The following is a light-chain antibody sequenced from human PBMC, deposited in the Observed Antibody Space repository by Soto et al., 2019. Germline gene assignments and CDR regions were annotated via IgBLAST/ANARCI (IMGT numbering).Light chain of an antibody. CDR2: RAS. V-gene: IGKV1-5*03. J-gene: IGKJ3*01. CDR3: QHYETYSGT. Sequence: DIQLTQSPSSLSASVGDRVTITCRASQIISTWLAWYQQKSGEAPKLLIYRASNLVSGVPSRFSGSGSGTKFPLTISGLQPDDFSIYYCQHYETYSGTFGPGTKVDL. CDR1: QIISTW.